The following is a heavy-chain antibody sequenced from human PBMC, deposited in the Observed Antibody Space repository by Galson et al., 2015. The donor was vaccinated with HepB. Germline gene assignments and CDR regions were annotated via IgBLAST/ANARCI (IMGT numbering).Heavy chain of an antibody. CDR1: GYTFTSYD. J-gene: IGHJ6*02. V-gene: IGHV1-8*01. CDR2: MNPNSGNT. CDR3: ASYWIPPRDNYYYYGMDV. D-gene: IGHD2-15*01. Sequence: SVKVSCKASGYTFTSYDINWVRQATGQGLEWMGWMNPNSGNTGYAQKFQGRVTMTRNTSISTAYMELRSLRSDDTAVYYCASYWIPPRDNYYYYGMDVWGQGTTVTVSS.